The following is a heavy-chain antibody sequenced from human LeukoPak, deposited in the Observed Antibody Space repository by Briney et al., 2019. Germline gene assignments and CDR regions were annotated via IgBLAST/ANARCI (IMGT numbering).Heavy chain of an antibody. J-gene: IGHJ6*04. CDR2: ISNDGTTE. Sequence: GGSLRLSCVASGFNFSPYAVHWVRQAPGKGLEWVAIISNDGTTESYTDSVKGRFTISRDNFKNTLYLQMNGLRLEDTAVYYCATLRDIVVVATTPTDVWGKGTTVIVSS. V-gene: IGHV3-30-3*01. CDR1: GFNFSPYA. D-gene: IGHD2-2*01. CDR3: ATLRDIVVVATTPTDV.